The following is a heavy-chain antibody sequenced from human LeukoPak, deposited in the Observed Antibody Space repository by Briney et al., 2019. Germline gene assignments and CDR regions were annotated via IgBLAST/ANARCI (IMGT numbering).Heavy chain of an antibody. V-gene: IGHV3-23*01. CDR2: ISGSGAST. CDR3: APDLRGSASSLDD. J-gene: IGHJ4*02. CDR1: GFTFSNYA. D-gene: IGHD6-25*01. Sequence: GGSLRLSCAASGFTFSNYAMSWVHQAPGKGLEWVSLISGSGASTYYPDSVKGRFTISRDNSKNTLSLQMNSLRAEDTAVYYCAPDLRGSASSLDDWGQGTLVTVSS.